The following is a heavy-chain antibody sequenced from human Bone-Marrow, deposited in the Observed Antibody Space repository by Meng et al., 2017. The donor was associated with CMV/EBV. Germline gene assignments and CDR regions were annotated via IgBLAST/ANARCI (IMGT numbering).Heavy chain of an antibody. D-gene: IGHD2-8*02. CDR2: IIPIFGTA. CDR1: GGTFSRYA. Sequence: VQLVQSGAGVKKPGYSVKVACKASGGTFSRYAISWVRQAPGQGLEWMGGIIPIFGTANDAQKFQGRVTITADESTSTAYMELSSLRSEDTAVYYCARGEGLLGDWFDPWGQGTLVTVSS. J-gene: IGHJ5*02. V-gene: IGHV1-69*12. CDR3: ARGEGLLGDWFDP.